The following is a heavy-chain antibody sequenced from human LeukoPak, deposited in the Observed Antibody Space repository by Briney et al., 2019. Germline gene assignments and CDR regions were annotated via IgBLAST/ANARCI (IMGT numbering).Heavy chain of an antibody. V-gene: IGHV4-59*01. CDR2: IYYSGST. J-gene: IGHJ4*02. CDR1: GGSISSYY. CDR3: ARAEAAVLDY. Sequence: SEALSLTCTVSGGSISSYYWSWIRQPPGKGLEWIGYIYYSGSTNYNPSLKSRVTISVDTSKNQFSLKLSSVTAADTAVYYCARAEAAVLDYWGQGTLVTVSS. D-gene: IGHD6-13*01.